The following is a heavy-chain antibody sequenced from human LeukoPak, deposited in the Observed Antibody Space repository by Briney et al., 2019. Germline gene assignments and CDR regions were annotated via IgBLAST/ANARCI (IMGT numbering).Heavy chain of an antibody. J-gene: IGHJ4*02. CDR1: GYTFTTYY. CDR3: ARGFQVPAAMPSHFDY. Sequence: ASVKVSCKASGYTFTTYYMHWVRQAPGQGLEWMGIFNPSGGTTSYAQKFQGRVTMTRDTSTSTVYMELSSLRSEDTAVYYCARGFQVPAAMPSHFDYWGQGTLVTVSS. CDR2: FNPSGGTT. D-gene: IGHD2-2*01. V-gene: IGHV1-46*01.